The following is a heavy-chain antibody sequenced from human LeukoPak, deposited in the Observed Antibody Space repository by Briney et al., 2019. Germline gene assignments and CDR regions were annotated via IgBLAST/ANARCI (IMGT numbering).Heavy chain of an antibody. CDR1: GFTFSSYD. CDR3: ASGAGARIGHGLDV. CDR2: IGPGGDT. D-gene: IGHD1-26*01. V-gene: IGHV3-13*04. J-gene: IGHJ6*02. Sequence: QTGGSLRLSCAASGFTFSSYDMHWVRQAKGKGLEWVSGIGPGGDTFYPGSVKGRFTISRENAKNPLYLQMNSLTAGDTAVYYCASGAGARIGHGLDVWGQGTTVTVSS.